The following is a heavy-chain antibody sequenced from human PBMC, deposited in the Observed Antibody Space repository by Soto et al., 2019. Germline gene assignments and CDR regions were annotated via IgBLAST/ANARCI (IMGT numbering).Heavy chain of an antibody. CDR3: ARHGTSYCSSTSCYAGDYYYYMDV. CDR1: GGSISSSSYY. CDR2: IYYSGST. D-gene: IGHD2-2*01. Sequence: SETLSLTCTVSGGSISSSSYYWGWIRQPPGKGLEWIGSIYYSGSTYHNPSLKSRVTITADTSKNQFSLKLSAVTAADTAVDYCARHGTSYCSSTSCYAGDYYYYMDVWGKGTTVTVSS. J-gene: IGHJ6*03. V-gene: IGHV4-39*01.